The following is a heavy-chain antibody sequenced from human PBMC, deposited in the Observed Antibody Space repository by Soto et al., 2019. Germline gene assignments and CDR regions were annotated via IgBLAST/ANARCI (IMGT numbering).Heavy chain of an antibody. CDR3: AREEDTVTTWLDY. V-gene: IGHV3-74*01. Sequence: EVQLVESGGGLVQPGGSLRLSCAASGFTFSSYWMQWVRQVPGKGLVWVSRINRDGTGAGYADSVKGRFTISRDNAKDTVYLQMDSLTVEDSAVDYCAREEDTVTTWLDYWGLGTLVTVSP. D-gene: IGHD4-17*01. J-gene: IGHJ4*02. CDR1: GFTFSSYW. CDR2: INRDGTGA.